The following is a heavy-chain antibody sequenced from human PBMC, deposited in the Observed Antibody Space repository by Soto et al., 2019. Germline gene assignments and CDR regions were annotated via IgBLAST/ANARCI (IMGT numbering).Heavy chain of an antibody. J-gene: IGHJ4*02. D-gene: IGHD6-6*01. Sequence: EVQLVESGGGLVQPGGSLRLSCAASGFTFSSYEMNWVRQAPRKGLEWVSYISSSGSTIYYADSVKGRFTISRDNAKNSLYLQMNSLRAEDTAVYYCAVEYSSSNLFDYWGQGTLVTVSS. CDR3: AVEYSSSNLFDY. V-gene: IGHV3-48*03. CDR2: ISSSGSTI. CDR1: GFTFSSYE.